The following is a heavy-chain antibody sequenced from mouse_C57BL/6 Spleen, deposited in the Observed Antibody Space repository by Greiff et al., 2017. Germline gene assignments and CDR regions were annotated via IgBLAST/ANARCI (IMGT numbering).Heavy chain of an antibody. V-gene: IGHV2-2*01. CDR3: ARNLRGNYYAMDY. D-gene: IGHD2-1*01. J-gene: IGHJ4*01. Sequence: VKLMESGPGLVQPSQSLSITCTVSGFSLTSYGVHWVRQSPGKGLAWLGVIWSGGSTDYNAAFISRLSISKDNSKSQVFFKMNSLQADDTAIYYCARNLRGNYYAMDYWGQGTSVTVSS. CDR1: GFSLTSYG. CDR2: IWSGGST.